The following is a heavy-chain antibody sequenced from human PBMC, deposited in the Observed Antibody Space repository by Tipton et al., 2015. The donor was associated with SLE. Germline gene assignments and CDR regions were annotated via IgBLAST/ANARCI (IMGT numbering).Heavy chain of an antibody. V-gene: IGHV3-7*01. CDR1: GFTSSSYW. CDR2: IKPDGSEG. D-gene: IGHD1-26*01. J-gene: IGHJ3*02. Sequence: GSLRLSCAASGFTSSSYWMSWVRQAPGKGLEWVANIKPDGSEGFYVESVKGRFTISRDNAQDSLYLQMNSLRAEDTAVYYCARGDFVGAAFVDALDIWGQGTVVTVSS. CDR3: ARGDFVGAAFVDALDI.